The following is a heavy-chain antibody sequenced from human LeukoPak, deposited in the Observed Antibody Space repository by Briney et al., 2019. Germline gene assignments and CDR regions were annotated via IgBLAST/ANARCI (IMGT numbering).Heavy chain of an antibody. CDR1: EFSVGSNY. CDR2: IYSGGST. D-gene: IGHD2-8*01. J-gene: IGHJ6*03. CDR3: ASGRTVYYYYMDV. V-gene: IGHV3-66*01. Sequence: GGSLRLSCAASEFSVGSNYMTWVRQAPGKGLEWVSLIYSGGSTYYADSVKGRFTISRDNAKNSLYLQMNSLRAEDTAVYYCASGRTVYYYYMDVWGKGTTVTVSS.